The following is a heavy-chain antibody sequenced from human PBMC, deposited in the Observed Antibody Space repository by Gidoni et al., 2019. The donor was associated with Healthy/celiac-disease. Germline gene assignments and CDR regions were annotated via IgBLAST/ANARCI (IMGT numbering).Heavy chain of an antibody. D-gene: IGHD2-15*01. J-gene: IGHJ3*02. CDR3: AKNRGSGLSFAFDI. Sequence: EVQLLESGGGLVLPCGSLRLSCAASGFTCSSYAMSWVRQATGKGMEWVVAISGSGGSKYYADSVKGRLTISRDNSKNTLYLKMNSLRAEDTDVYYCAKNRGSGLSFAFDIWGQGTMVTVSS. CDR1: GFTCSSYA. CDR2: ISGSGGSK. V-gene: IGHV3-23*01.